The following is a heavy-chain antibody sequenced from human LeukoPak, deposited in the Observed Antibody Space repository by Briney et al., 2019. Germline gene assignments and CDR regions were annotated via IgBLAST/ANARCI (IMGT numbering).Heavy chain of an antibody. CDR3: AKDLRYCSGGSCHEAFFDY. J-gene: IGHJ4*02. V-gene: IGHV3-23*01. CDR2: ISGSGGST. CDR1: GFTFSSYA. Sequence: PGGSLRLSCAASGFTFSSYAMSWVRQAPGKGLEWVSAISGSGGSTYYADSVKGRFTISRDNSKNTLYLQMNSLRAEDTAVYYCAKDLRYCSGGSCHEAFFDYWGQGTLVTVSS. D-gene: IGHD2-15*01.